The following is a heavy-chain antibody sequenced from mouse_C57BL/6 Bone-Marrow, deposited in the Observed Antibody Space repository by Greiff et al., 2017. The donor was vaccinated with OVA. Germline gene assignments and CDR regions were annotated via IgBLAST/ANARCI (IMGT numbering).Heavy chain of an antibody. V-gene: IGHV1-64*01. J-gene: IGHJ4*01. D-gene: IGHD2-3*01. Sequence: QVQLQQPGAELVKPGASVKLSCKASGYTFTSYWMHWVKQRPGQGLEWIGMIHPNSGSTNYNEKFKSKATLTVDKSSSTAYMQLSSLTSEDSAVYYCVDDGYWNYCGVDYWGQGTSVTVSA. CDR1: GYTFTSYW. CDR3: VDDGYWNYCGVDY. CDR2: IHPNSGST.